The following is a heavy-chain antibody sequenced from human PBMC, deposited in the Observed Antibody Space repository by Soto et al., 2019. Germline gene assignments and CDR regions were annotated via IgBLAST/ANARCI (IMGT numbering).Heavy chain of an antibody. Sequence: EVQLLESGGGLVQPGGSLRLSCGASQFTFSTYAMSWVRQAPGKGLDWVSAISGSGVSTYYADSVKGRFTISRDNSKNTLSLQMNSLRAEDTAVYYCAKGRSSSWYPTANWFDPWGQGTLVTVSS. CDR3: AKGRSSSWYPTANWFDP. J-gene: IGHJ5*02. CDR2: ISGSGVST. D-gene: IGHD6-13*01. V-gene: IGHV3-23*01. CDR1: QFTFSTYA.